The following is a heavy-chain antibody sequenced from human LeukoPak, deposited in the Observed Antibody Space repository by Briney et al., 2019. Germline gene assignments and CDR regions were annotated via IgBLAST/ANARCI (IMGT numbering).Heavy chain of an antibody. J-gene: IGHJ6*03. V-gene: IGHV1-69*13. CDR1: GGTFSSYA. Sequence: SVKVSCKASGGTFSSYAISWVRHAPGQGLEWMGGIIPIFGTANYAQKFQGRVTITADESTSTAYMELSSLRSEDTAVYYCARDRWAGSGWYGGGYYYYMDVWGKGTTVTISS. D-gene: IGHD6-19*01. CDR3: ARDRWAGSGWYGGGYYYYMDV. CDR2: IIPIFGTA.